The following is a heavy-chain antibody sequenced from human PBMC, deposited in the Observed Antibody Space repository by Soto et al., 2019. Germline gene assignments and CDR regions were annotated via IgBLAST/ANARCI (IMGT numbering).Heavy chain of an antibody. CDR1: GGTFSSYT. D-gene: IGHD2-2*01. J-gene: IGHJ5*02. CDR3: ARLGYCSSTSCYFDP. CDR2: IIPILGIA. V-gene: IGHV1-69*02. Sequence: SVKVSCKASGGTFSSYTISWVRQAPGQGLEWVGRIIPILGIANYAQKFQGRVTITADKSTSTAYMELSSLRSDDTAVYYCARLGYCSSTSCYFDPWGQGTLVTVSS.